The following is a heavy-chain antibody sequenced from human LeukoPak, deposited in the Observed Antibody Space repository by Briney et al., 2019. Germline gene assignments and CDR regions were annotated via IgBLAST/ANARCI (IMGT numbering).Heavy chain of an antibody. CDR1: GFTFSSYG. J-gene: IGHJ4*02. V-gene: IGHV3-30*18. CDR3: AKDSSDYAYSRY. Sequence: GGSLRLSCAASGFTFSSYGMHWVRQAPGKGLEWVAVISYDGSNKYYADSVKGRFTISRDNSKNTLYLQMNSLRAEDTAVYYCAKDSSDYAYSRYWGQGTLVTVSS. CDR2: ISYDGSNK. D-gene: IGHD4-17*01.